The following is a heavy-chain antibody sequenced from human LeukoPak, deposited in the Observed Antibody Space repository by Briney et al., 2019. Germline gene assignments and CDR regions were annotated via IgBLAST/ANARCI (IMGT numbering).Heavy chain of an antibody. CDR1: GGSISSYY. Sequence: SGTLSLTCTVSGGSISSYYWSWIRQPPGKGLEWIGYIYYSGSTNYNPSLKSRVTISVDTSKNQFSLKLSSVTAADTAVYYCATDQRSIVYWGQGTLVTVSS. CDR3: ATDQRSIVY. CDR2: IYYSGST. J-gene: IGHJ4*02. V-gene: IGHV4-59*01. D-gene: IGHD3-16*02.